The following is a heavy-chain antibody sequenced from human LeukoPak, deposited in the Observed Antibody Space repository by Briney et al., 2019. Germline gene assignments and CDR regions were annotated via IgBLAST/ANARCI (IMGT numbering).Heavy chain of an antibody. CDR2: IYYSGST. CDR1: GGSISSGSYY. J-gene: IGHJ4*02. CDR3: AKQPRRTPIVGATEY. Sequence: PSETLSLTCTVSGGSISSGSYYWSWIRQPAGKGLEWIGSIYYSGSTYYNPSLKSRVTISVDTSKNQFSLKLSSVTAADTAVYYCAKQPRRTPIVGATEYWGQGTLVTVSS. V-gene: IGHV4-39*01. D-gene: IGHD1-26*01.